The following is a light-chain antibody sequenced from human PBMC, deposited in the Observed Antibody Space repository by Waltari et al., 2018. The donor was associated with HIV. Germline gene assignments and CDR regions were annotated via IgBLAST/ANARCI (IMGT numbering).Light chain of an antibody. CDR2: STS. Sequence: QTVVTQEPSLTVSPGGTVTLTCASSTGAVTSGYYPNWFQQKPGQAPRALIYSTSNQPSWTPARFAGSLLGGKAALTLSGVQPEDEAEYYCLLYYGGAQLGVFGTGTKVTVL. V-gene: IGLV7-43*01. CDR1: TGAVTSGYY. J-gene: IGLJ1*01. CDR3: LLYYGGAQLGV.